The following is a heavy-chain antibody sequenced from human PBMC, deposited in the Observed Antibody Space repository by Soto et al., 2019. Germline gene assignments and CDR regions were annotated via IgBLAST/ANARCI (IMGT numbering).Heavy chain of an antibody. V-gene: IGHV4-39*01. J-gene: IGHJ2*01. D-gene: IGHD5-12*01. CDR1: GGSISSSSYY. CDR3: ARPGDGYNYDWYFDL. Sequence: SETLSLTCTVSGGSISSSSYYWGWIRQPPGKGLEWIGSIYYSGSTYYNPSLKSRVTISVDTSKNQFSLKLSSVTAADTAVYYCARPGDGYNYDWYFDLWGRGTLVT. CDR2: IYYSGST.